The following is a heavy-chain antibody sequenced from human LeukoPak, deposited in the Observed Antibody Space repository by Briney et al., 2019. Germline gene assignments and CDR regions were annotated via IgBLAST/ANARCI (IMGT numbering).Heavy chain of an antibody. CDR3: ARGGDIAAAGTVDY. Sequence: ASVKVSCKASGYTFTSYAMHWVRQAPGQRLEWMGWINAGNGNTKYSQKFQGRVTITRDTSASTAYMELSSLRSEDTAVYYCARGGDIAAAGTVDYWGQGTLVTVSS. CDR1: GYTFTSYA. J-gene: IGHJ4*02. CDR2: INAGNGNT. V-gene: IGHV1-3*01. D-gene: IGHD6-13*01.